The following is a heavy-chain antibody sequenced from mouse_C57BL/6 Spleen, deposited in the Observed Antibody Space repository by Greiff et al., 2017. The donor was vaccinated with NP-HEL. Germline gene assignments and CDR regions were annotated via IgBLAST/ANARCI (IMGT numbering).Heavy chain of an antibody. Sequence: QVQLKQPGAELVMPGASVKLSCKASGYTFTSYWMHWVKQRPGQGLEWIGEIDPSDSYTNYNQKFKGKSTLTVDKSSSTAYMQLSSLTSEDSAVYYCARSTTVVKDYFDYWGQGTTLTVSS. CDR1: GYTFTSYW. CDR3: ARSTTVVKDYFDY. D-gene: IGHD1-1*01. J-gene: IGHJ2*01. CDR2: IDPSDSYT. V-gene: IGHV1-69*01.